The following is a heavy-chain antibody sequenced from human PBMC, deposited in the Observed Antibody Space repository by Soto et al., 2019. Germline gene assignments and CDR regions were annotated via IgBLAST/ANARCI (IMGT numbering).Heavy chain of an antibody. CDR2: IDPSDSYT. Sequence: GESLKISCKASGYSFTSSWISWVRQMPGKGLEWMCRIDPSDSYTNYSPSFQGHITISTDKSTRTAYVQWSSLKASDTAKYYCARNGRALEDDFDYGGQGTLVTVSS. CDR1: GYSFTSSW. V-gene: IGHV5-10-1*01. CDR3: ARNGRALEDDFDY. D-gene: IGHD1-1*01. J-gene: IGHJ4*02.